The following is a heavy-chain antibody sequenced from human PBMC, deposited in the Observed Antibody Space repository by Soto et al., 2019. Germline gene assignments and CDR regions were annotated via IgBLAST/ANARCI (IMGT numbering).Heavy chain of an antibody. D-gene: IGHD3-3*01. CDR1: GFTFSSYA. Sequence: GGSLRLSCAASGFTFSSYAMHWVRQAPGKGLEWVAVISYDGSNKYYADSVKGRFTISRDNSKNTLYLQMNSLRAEDTAVYYCARDRAIFGVVIDPDYYYGMDVWGQGTTVTVSS. CDR3: ARDRAIFGVVIDPDYYYGMDV. CDR2: ISYDGSNK. V-gene: IGHV3-30-3*01. J-gene: IGHJ6*02.